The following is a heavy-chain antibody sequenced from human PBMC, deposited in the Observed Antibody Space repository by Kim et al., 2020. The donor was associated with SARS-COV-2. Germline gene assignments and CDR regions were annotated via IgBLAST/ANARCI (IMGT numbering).Heavy chain of an antibody. Sequence: GGSLRLSCAASGFTFSSYAMSWVRQAPGKGLEWVSAISGSGGSTYYADSVKGRFTISRDNSKNTLYLQMNSLRAEDTAVYYCAKDPRRSGRNLWFREFALNYFDYWGQGTLVTVSS. J-gene: IGHJ4*02. CDR3: AKDPRRSGRNLWFREFALNYFDY. CDR2: ISGSGGST. D-gene: IGHD3-10*01. CDR1: GFTFSSYA. V-gene: IGHV3-23*01.